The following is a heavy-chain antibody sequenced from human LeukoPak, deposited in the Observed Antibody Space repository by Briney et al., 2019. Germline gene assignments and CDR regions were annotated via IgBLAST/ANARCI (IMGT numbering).Heavy chain of an antibody. CDR3: ARVSSSSWYAAGDY. Sequence: GASVKVSCKVSGYTLTELSMHWVRQAPGQGLEWMGWISAYNGNTNYAQKLQGRVTMTTDTSTSTAYMELRSLRSGDMAVYYCARVSSSSWYAAGDYWGQGTLVTVSS. CDR1: GYTLTELS. J-gene: IGHJ4*02. CDR2: ISAYNGNT. D-gene: IGHD6-13*01. V-gene: IGHV1-18*03.